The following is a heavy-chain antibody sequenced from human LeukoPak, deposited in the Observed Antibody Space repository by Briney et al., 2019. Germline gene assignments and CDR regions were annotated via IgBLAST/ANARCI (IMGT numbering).Heavy chain of an antibody. J-gene: IGHJ6*03. CDR3: ASHIGGSYSNYYYMDV. CDR2: VSSSGTT. V-gene: IGHV4-59*08. CDR1: GDSISRYY. D-gene: IGHD1-26*01. Sequence: SETLSLTCNVSGDSISRYYWGWIRQPPGKGLEWIAYVSSSGTTNDNPSLKSRVTISVDTSKNQLSLKLTSVTAADTAVYYCASHIGGSYSNYYYMDVWGKGTMVTVSS.